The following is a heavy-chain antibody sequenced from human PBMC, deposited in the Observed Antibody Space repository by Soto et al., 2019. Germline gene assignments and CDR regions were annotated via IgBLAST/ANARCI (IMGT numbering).Heavy chain of an antibody. V-gene: IGHV3-30-3*01. Sequence: GGSLRLSCAASGFTFSSYAMHWVRQAPGKGLEWVAVISYDGSNKYYADSVKGRFTISRDNSKNTLYLQMNSLRAEDTAVYYCAREGFTMVRGGKLDYWGQGT. J-gene: IGHJ4*02. D-gene: IGHD3-10*01. CDR3: AREGFTMVRGGKLDY. CDR1: GFTFSSYA. CDR2: ISYDGSNK.